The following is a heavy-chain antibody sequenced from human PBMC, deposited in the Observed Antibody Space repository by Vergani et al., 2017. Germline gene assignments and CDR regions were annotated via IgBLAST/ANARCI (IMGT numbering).Heavy chain of an antibody. J-gene: IGHJ3*02. Sequence: QVQLVESGGGLVKPGGSLRLSCAASGFSFSDHYMTWIRQAPGKVLEWVSYISNSGNTIEYADSVKGRFSNSRDNAKSSLFLQMDSLRDEGTAVYYCAREHRDYNDYPGTFDIWGQGSMVTVSS. CDR1: GFSFSDHY. CDR3: AREHRDYNDYPGTFDI. D-gene: IGHD5-12*01. V-gene: IGHV3-11*01. CDR2: ISNSGNTI.